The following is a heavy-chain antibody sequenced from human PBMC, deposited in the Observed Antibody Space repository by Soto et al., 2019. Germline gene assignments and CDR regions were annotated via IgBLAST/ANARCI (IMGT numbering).Heavy chain of an antibody. J-gene: IGHJ5*02. D-gene: IGHD3-22*01. Sequence: GXSVKVPCKASGGPFSSYAISWGRQSPGQGLEWMGGIIPIFGTANYAQKLQGRVTMTTDTSTSTAYMELRSLRSDDTAVYYCARVYYDTSGYPNWFDPWGQGTLVTVSS. V-gene: IGHV1-69*05. CDR1: GGPFSSYA. CDR3: ARVYYDTSGYPNWFDP. CDR2: IIPIFGTA.